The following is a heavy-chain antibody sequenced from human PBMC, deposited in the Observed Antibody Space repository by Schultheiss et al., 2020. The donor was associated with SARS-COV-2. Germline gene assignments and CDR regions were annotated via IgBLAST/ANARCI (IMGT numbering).Heavy chain of an antibody. CDR2: IWYDGSNK. CDR1: GFTFSSYG. D-gene: IGHD6-19*01. V-gene: IGHV3-30*02. CDR3: AKGEYSSGWYLGY. J-gene: IGHJ4*02. Sequence: GGSLRLSCAASGFTFSSYGMHWVRQAPGKGLEWVAVIWYDGSNKYYADSVKGRFTISRDNSKNTVYLQMNSLRAEDTAVYYCAKGEYSSGWYLGYWGQGTLVTVSS.